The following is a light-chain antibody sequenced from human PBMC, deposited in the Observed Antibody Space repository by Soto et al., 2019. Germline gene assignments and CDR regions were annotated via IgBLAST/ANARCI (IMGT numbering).Light chain of an antibody. Sequence: QLVLTQSPSASASLGASVKLTCTLSSGHSSYAIAWHQQQPEKGPRYLMKLNSDGSHSKGDGIPDRFSGSSSGAERYLTISSLQSEDEADYYCQTWGTGISHWVFGGGTKLTVL. V-gene: IGLV4-69*01. CDR1: SGHSSYA. J-gene: IGLJ3*02. CDR2: LNSDGSH. CDR3: QTWGTGISHWV.